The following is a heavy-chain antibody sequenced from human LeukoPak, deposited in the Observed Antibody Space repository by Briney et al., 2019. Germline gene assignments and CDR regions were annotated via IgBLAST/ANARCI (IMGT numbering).Heavy chain of an antibody. J-gene: IGHJ4*02. CDR2: IKHDGSET. CDR1: GFTFTNNR. V-gene: IGHV3-7*01. Sequence: GGSLRLSSSASGFTFTNNRMSRLRQAPGKGPEWVANIKHDGSETYYLDSVKGRFTISRDNAKNSLYLQMSSLTADDTAVYYCATEGTYATSSRRAYWGQGTRVTVSS. D-gene: IGHD2-2*01. CDR3: ATEGTYATSSRRAY.